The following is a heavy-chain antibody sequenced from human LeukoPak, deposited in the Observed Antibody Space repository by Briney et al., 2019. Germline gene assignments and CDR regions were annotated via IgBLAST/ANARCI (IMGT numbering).Heavy chain of an antibody. CDR1: GGSISSYY. D-gene: IGHD3-9*01. V-gene: IGHV4-4*07. CDR2: IYTSGST. CDR3: AREGYYDILTATNLFDY. J-gene: IGHJ4*02. Sequence: SETLSLTCTVSGGSISSYYWSWIRRPAGKGLEWIGRIYTSGSTNYNPSLKSRVTISVDKSKNQFSLKLSSVTAADTAVYYCAREGYYDILTATNLFDYWGQGTLVTVSS.